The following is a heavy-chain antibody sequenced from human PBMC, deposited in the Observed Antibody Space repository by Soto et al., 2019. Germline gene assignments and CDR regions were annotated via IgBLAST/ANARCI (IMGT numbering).Heavy chain of an antibody. V-gene: IGHV4-31*03. CDR1: GGSISSGGYY. CDR3: ARGFLEWLSHPYYGMDV. J-gene: IGHJ6*02. Sequence: SETLSLTCTVSGGSISSGGYYWTWIRQDPGKGLEWVGYIYDSRTTYYNPSLKSRVTISEDTSKNQFSLNLSSVTAADTAVYYCARGFLEWLSHPYYGMDVWGQGTTVTVSS. D-gene: IGHD3-3*01. CDR2: IYDSRTT.